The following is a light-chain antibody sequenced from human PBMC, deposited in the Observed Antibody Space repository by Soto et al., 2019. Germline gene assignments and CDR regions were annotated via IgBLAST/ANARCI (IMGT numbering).Light chain of an antibody. J-gene: IGKJ4*01. CDR2: WAS. CDR1: QRVLYSSNNKNY. Sequence: DIVMTQSPHSLAVSLGERATINCKSSQRVLYSSNNKNYLAWYQQKPGQPPKLLIYWASTRESGVPDRFSGSGSGTDFTLTISSLQAEDVAVYYCQQYYSTPLTFGGGTKVDIK. CDR3: QQYYSTPLT. V-gene: IGKV4-1*01.